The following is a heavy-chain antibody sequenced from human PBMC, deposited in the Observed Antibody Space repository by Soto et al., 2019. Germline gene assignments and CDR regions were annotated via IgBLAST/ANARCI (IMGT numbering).Heavy chain of an antibody. CDR1: GGSFRGYY. CDR2: INHRGST. J-gene: IGHJ6*02. Sequence: SETLYLTCAVYGGSFRGYYWSWIRQPPGKGLEWIGEINHRGSTNYNPSVKSRVTISVDTSKNQFSLKLNSVTAADTAVYYCARGSRVKIPAASGRDYYYHGLDVWGQGTAVT. CDR3: ARGSRVKIPAASGRDYYYHGLDV. D-gene: IGHD6-25*01. V-gene: IGHV4-34*01.